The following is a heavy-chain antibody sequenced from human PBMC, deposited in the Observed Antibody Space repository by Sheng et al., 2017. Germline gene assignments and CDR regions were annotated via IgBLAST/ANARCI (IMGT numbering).Heavy chain of an antibody. V-gene: IGHV1-2*02. Sequence: QVQLVQSGAEVKKPGASVKVSCKASGYPFTDHYIHWVRQAPGQGLEWMAWINPNSGITNYAQKFQGRVTLTRDTSIRTAYMELSSLRSEDTAVYYCAREADKSTGWFDPWG. CDR3: AREADKSTGWFDP. CDR2: INPNSGIT. J-gene: IGHJ5*02. CDR1: GYPFTDHY.